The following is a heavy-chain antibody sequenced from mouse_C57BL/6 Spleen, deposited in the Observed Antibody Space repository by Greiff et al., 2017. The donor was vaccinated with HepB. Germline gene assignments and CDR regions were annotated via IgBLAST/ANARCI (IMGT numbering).Heavy chain of an antibody. Sequence: DVKLVESGPELVKPGASVKIPCKASGYTFTDYNMDWVKQSHGKSLEWIGDINPNNGGTIYNQKFKGKATLTVDKSSSTAYMELRSLTSEDTAVYYCARKRRISSGAMDYWGQGTSVTVSS. CDR3: ARKRRISSGAMDY. D-gene: IGHD3-1*01. CDR2: INPNNGGT. J-gene: IGHJ4*01. V-gene: IGHV1-18*01. CDR1: GYTFTDYN.